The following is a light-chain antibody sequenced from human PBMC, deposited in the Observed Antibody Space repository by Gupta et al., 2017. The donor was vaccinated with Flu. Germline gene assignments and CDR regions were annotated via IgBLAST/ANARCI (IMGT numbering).Light chain of an antibody. V-gene: IGKV3-11*01. CDR1: QSVSNF. J-gene: IGKJ2*03. CDR2: DAS. CDR3: QQRSNWPYS. Sequence: EIVLTQSPATLSLSPGERATLSCRASQSVSNFVAWYKQKPGQPPSLLIHDASNRATGVPARFSGSGSETDFTLTISSLDLEDSAVYYCQQRSNWPYSFGQGTKLEIK.